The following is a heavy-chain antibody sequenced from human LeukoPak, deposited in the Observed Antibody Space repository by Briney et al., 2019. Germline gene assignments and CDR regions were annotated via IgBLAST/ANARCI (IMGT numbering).Heavy chain of an antibody. V-gene: IGHV3-74*01. CDR1: GFTFSSYG. J-gene: IGHJ6*03. Sequence: PGGSLRLSCAASGFTFSSYGMHWVRQAPGKGLVWVSRINSDGSSTSYADSVKGRFTISRDNAKNTLYLQMNSLRAEDTAVYYYARAYCSGGSCYRAHYYYYYMDVWGKGTTVTVSS. D-gene: IGHD2-15*01. CDR3: ARAYCSGGSCYRAHYYYYYMDV. CDR2: INSDGSST.